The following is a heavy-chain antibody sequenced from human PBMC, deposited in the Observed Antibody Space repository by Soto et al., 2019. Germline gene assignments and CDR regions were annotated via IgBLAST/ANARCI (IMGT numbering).Heavy chain of an antibody. CDR1: GGSISSYY. D-gene: IGHD3-3*01. Sequence: SETLSLTCTVSGGSISSYYWSLIRQPPGKGLEWIGYIHYSGSTNYNPSLKSRVTISVDTSKNQFSLKLSSVTAADTAVYYCARLEGFLEWLRGPSSSYMDVWGKGTTVTVSS. CDR2: IHYSGST. CDR3: ARLEGFLEWLRGPSSSYMDV. J-gene: IGHJ6*03. V-gene: IGHV4-59*01.